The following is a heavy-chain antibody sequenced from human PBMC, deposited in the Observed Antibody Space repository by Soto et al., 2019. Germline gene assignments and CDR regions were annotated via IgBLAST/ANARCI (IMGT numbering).Heavy chain of an antibody. CDR2: ISSSGSTI. CDR3: ARDFSLSNYLHRGMDV. Sequence: PXGSMRLSCAASGLTFSDYYMSWIRKAPGKGLEWVSYISSSGSTIYYADSVKGRFTMSRDNAKNSLYLEMNSLRAEDTAVYYCARDFSLSNYLHRGMDVWAQGTTVTVSS. CDR1: GLTFSDYY. J-gene: IGHJ6*02. D-gene: IGHD4-4*01. V-gene: IGHV3-11*01.